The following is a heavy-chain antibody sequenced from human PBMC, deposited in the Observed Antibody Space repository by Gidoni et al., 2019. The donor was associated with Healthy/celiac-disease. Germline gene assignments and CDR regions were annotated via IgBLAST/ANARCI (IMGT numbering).Heavy chain of an antibody. J-gene: IGHJ1*01. V-gene: IGHV1-8*03. CDR1: GYTFTSYD. D-gene: IGHD6-19*01. Sequence: KASGYTFTSYDINWVRQATGQGLEWMGWMNPNSGNTGYAQKFQGRVTITRNTSISTAYMELSSLRSEDMAVYYCAREDVFEVAGTGYFQHWGQGTLVTVSS. CDR2: MNPNSGNT. CDR3: AREDVFEVAGTGYFQH.